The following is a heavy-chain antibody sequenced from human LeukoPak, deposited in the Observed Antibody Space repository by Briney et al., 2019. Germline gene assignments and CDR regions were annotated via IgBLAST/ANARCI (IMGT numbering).Heavy chain of an antibody. V-gene: IGHV3-23*01. CDR2: ISGNGGST. CDR3: AKEKGDFWSGPVY. CDR1: GFTFGSYA. J-gene: IGHJ4*02. D-gene: IGHD3-3*01. Sequence: GGSLRLSCAASGFTFGSYAMSWVRQAPGKGLEWVSAISGNGGSTYYADSVKGRFTIPRDNSKNTLYLQMNSLRVEDTAVYYCAKEKGDFWSGPVYWGQGTLVTVSS.